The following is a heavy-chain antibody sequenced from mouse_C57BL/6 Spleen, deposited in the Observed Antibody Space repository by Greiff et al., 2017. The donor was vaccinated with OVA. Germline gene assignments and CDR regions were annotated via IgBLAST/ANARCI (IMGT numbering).Heavy chain of an antibody. D-gene: IGHD3-2*02. V-gene: IGHV1-69*01. CDR3: ARGDSSGYLTFFDY. J-gene: IGHJ2*01. CDR1: GYTFTSYW. CDR2: IDPSDSYT. Sequence: QVKLQQPGAELVMPGASVKLSCKASGYTFTSYWMHWVKQRPGQGLEWIGEIDPSDSYTNYNQKFKGKSTLTVDKSSSTAYMQLSSLTSEDSAVYYCARGDSSGYLTFFDYWGQGTTLTVSS.